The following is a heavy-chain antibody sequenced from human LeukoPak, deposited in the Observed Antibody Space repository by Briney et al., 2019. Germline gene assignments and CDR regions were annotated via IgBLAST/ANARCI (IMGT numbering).Heavy chain of an antibody. CDR2: ISYDGSNK. D-gene: IGHD5-24*01. V-gene: IGHV3-30-3*01. Sequence: PGRSLRLSCAASGFTFSSYAMHWVRQAPGKGLEWVAVISYDGSNKYYADSVKGRFTISRDNSKNTLYLQMNSLRAEDTAVYYCATQVEMATLEAWGQGTLGTVSS. CDR3: ATQVEMATLEA. CDR1: GFTFSSYA. J-gene: IGHJ5*02.